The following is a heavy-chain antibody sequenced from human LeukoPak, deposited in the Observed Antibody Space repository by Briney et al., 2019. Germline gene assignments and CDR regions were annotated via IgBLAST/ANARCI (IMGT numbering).Heavy chain of an antibody. CDR1: GFTFRNHW. V-gene: IGHV3-7*01. D-gene: IGHD3-10*02. J-gene: IGHJ6*04. Sequence: GGSLRLSCAASGFTFRNHWMTWVRQAPGKGLEWVANIKKDGSEKYYVDSVKGRFTISRDNAKNSLYLQMNSLRAEDTAVYYCAELGITMIGGVWGKGTTVTISS. CDR3: AELGITMIGGV. CDR2: IKKDGSEK.